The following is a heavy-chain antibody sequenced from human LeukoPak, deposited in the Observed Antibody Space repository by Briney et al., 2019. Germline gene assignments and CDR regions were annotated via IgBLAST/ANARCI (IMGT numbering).Heavy chain of an antibody. CDR2: ISAYNGNT. J-gene: IGHJ4*02. D-gene: IGHD2-2*01. CDR3: AREPPLLPPAGFVVVPAQLDY. V-gene: IGHV1-18*01. Sequence: ASVKVSCKASGYTFTSYGISWVRQAPGQGLEWMGWISAYNGNTNYAQKLQGRVTMTTDTSTSTAYMELRSLRSDDTAVYYCAREPPLLPPAGFVVVPAQLDYWGQGTLVTVSS. CDR1: GYTFTSYG.